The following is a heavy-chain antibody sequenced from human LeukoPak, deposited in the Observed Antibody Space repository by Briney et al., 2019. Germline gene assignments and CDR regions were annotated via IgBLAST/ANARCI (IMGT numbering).Heavy chain of an antibody. CDR2: INPNSGDT. CDR1: GYTFTGYY. J-gene: IGHJ4*02. V-gene: IGHV1-2*02. D-gene: IGHD3-16*01. CDR3: ARDSLGSMEY. Sequence: GASVKVSCKASGYTFTGYYMHWVRQAPGQGLEWMGWINPNSGDTNYAQKFQGRVTMTRDTSISTAYMELRSLRSDDTAVYYCARDSLGSMEYWGQGTLVTVSS.